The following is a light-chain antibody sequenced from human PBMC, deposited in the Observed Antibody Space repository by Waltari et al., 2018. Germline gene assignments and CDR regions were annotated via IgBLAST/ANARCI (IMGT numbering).Light chain of an antibody. Sequence: GEKVTITCRASQSISEYLNWYQQKPGKAPKLLIHGASSLQSGVPSRFSGSGSGTDFTLSITSLQPEDSATYYCQQSYTFGGGTKVEIK. CDR3: QQSYT. CDR1: QSISEY. CDR2: GAS. V-gene: IGKV1-39*01. J-gene: IGKJ4*01.